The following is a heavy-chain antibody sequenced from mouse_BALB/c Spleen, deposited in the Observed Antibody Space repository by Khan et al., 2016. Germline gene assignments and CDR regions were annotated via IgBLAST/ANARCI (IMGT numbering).Heavy chain of an antibody. CDR1: GDSITSGY. D-gene: IGHD1-1*02. V-gene: IGHV3-8*02. CDR2: ISYSGST. CDR3: AGYYGHFFDY. Sequence: EVQLQESGPSLVKPSQTLSLTCSVTGDSITSGYWNWIRKFPGNKLEYMGYISYSGSTYYNPSLKSRISLPRDPSKSKYYLQLNSVTTEDTATYYCAGYYGHFFDYWGQGTTLTVSS. J-gene: IGHJ2*01.